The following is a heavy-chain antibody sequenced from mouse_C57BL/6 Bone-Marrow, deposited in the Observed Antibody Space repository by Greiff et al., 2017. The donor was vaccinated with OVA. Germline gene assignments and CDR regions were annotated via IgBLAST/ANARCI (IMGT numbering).Heavy chain of an antibody. CDR2: IDPSDSYT. D-gene: IGHD2-5*01. CDR1: GYTFTSYW. V-gene: IGHV1-50*01. CDR3: AGEYAYYSNYFDY. Sequence: QVQLQQPGAELVKPGASVKLSCKASGYTFTSYWMQWVKQRPGQGLEWIGEIDPSDSYTNYNQKFKGKATLTVDTSSSTAYMQLSSLTSEDSAVYYCAGEYAYYSNYFDYWGQGTTLTVSS. J-gene: IGHJ2*01.